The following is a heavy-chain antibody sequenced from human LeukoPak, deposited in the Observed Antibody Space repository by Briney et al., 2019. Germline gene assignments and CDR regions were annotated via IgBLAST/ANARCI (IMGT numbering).Heavy chain of an antibody. J-gene: IGHJ6*03. Sequence: PSETLSLTCTVSGGSISSYYWSWIRQPPGKGLEWIGYIYYSGSTNYNPSLKSRVPISVDTSKNQFSLKLSSVPAADTAVYYCARVSWFPGTLYYYMDVWGKGTTVTVSS. V-gene: IGHV4-59*01. D-gene: IGHD1-1*01. CDR2: IYYSGST. CDR1: GGSISSYY. CDR3: ARVSWFPGTLYYYMDV.